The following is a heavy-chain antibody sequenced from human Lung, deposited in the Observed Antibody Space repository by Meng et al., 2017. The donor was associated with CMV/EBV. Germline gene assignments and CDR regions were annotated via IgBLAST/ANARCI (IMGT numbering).Heavy chain of an antibody. Sequence: GGSLRLXCATSGFTFSSFGMNWVRQAPGKGLEWVALIRYDGSNEYYADSVRGRFTISRDISKNTLYLEMNSLRLDDTAVYYCARDSSTGFYYFDYWGQGKXVNGSS. CDR3: ARDSSTGFYYFDY. CDR1: GFTFSSFG. D-gene: IGHD6-19*01. CDR2: IRYDGSNE. V-gene: IGHV3-30*02. J-gene: IGHJ4*02.